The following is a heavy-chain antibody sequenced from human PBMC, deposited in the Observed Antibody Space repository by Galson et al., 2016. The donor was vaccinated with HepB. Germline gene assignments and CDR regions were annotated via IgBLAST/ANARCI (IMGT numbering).Heavy chain of an antibody. J-gene: IGHJ2*01. CDR3: ARSVGWYFAV. V-gene: IGHV3-21*01. CDR1: GFTFDNYT. CDR2: VSHSSTYV. Sequence: SLRLSCAASGFTFDNYTMNWLRQAPGKGLEWVSSVSHSSTYVYYADSVQGRFTISRDNAKNSLYLEMKSLRVEDTAVFYCARSVGWYFAVWGRGTLVTVSS.